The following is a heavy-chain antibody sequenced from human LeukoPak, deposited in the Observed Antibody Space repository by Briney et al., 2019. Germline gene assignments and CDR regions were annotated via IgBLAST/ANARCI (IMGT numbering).Heavy chain of an antibody. D-gene: IGHD3-3*01. CDR1: GYTFTGYY. CDR3: ARDPTRITIFGVAMGAFDI. Sequence: GASVKVSCKASGYTFTGYYIHWVRQAPGQGLEWMGRINPNSGGTNYAQKFQGRVTMTRDTSISTAYMELSRLRSDDTAVYYCARDPTRITIFGVAMGAFDIWGQGTMVTVSS. CDR2: INPNSGGT. V-gene: IGHV1-2*06. J-gene: IGHJ3*02.